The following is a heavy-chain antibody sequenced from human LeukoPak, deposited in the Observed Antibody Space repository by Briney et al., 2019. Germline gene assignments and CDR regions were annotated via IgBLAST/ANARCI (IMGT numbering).Heavy chain of an antibody. Sequence: PSETLSLTCTVSGGSISSYYWSWTRQPPGKGLEWIGYIYYSGSTNYNPSLKSRVTISVDTSKNQFSLKLSSVTAADTAVYYCARDHSSGWFGFDYWGQGTLVTVSS. V-gene: IGHV4-59*01. CDR2: IYYSGST. D-gene: IGHD6-19*01. CDR3: ARDHSSGWFGFDY. CDR1: GGSISSYY. J-gene: IGHJ4*02.